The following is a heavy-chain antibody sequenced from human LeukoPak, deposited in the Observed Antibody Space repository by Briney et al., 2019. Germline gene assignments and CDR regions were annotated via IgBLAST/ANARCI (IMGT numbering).Heavy chain of an antibody. J-gene: IGHJ4*02. Sequence: GGSLRLSCAAWGFIFRDYSMNWVRQAPGKGLECGSYIIPRRSKIYYGDSVRGRFTISRDNAENSLYVQMNSLRGDDRCVFYCARDRGADPRCYFDYWGQGTLVPVSS. CDR3: ARDRGADPRCYFDY. CDR1: GFIFRDYS. D-gene: IGHD1-26*01. V-gene: IGHV3-48*04. CDR2: IIPRRSKI.